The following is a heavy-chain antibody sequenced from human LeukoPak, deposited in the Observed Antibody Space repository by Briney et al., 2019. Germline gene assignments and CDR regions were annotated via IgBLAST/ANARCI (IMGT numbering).Heavy chain of an antibody. J-gene: IGHJ6*02. Sequence: GSVTVSCKASGYTFTGYYMHWVRQAPGQGLEWMGWINPNSGGTNYAQKLQGRVTMNRDTSISTAYMELSRLRSDDTAVYYCARGPYYDFWSGLKPEYYYYGMDVWGQGTTVTVSS. V-gene: IGHV1-2*02. CDR1: GYTFTGYY. CDR3: ARGPYYDFWSGLKPEYYYYGMDV. D-gene: IGHD3-3*01. CDR2: INPNSGGT.